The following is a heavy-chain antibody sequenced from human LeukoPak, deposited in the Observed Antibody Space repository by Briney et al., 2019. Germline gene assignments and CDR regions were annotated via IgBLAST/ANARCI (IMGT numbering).Heavy chain of an antibody. Sequence: SSETLSLTCTVSGGSISSYYWSWIRQPPGKGLEWIGYIYYSGSTNNNPSLKSRVTISVDTSNNQFSLKLSSAAAADTAVYYCARGGSKYSYGYDSWGQGTLVTVSS. D-gene: IGHD5-18*01. CDR3: ARGGSKYSYGYDS. CDR1: GGSISSYY. J-gene: IGHJ4*02. CDR2: IYYSGST. V-gene: IGHV4-59*01.